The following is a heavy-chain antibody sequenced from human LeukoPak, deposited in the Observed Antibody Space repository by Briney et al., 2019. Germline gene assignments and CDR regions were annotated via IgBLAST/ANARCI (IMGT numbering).Heavy chain of an antibody. CDR3: ARETGYSSGLDAFDI. CDR2: IYDGGST. CDR1: GGSISSSRYY. J-gene: IGHJ3*02. V-gene: IGHV4-39*07. D-gene: IGHD6-19*01. Sequence: SETLSLTCTVSGGSISSSRYYWGWIRQPPGKGLEWIGSIYDGGSTYYNPSLKSRVTISVDTSKNQFSLKLSSVTAADTAVYYCARETGYSSGLDAFDIWGQGTMVTVSS.